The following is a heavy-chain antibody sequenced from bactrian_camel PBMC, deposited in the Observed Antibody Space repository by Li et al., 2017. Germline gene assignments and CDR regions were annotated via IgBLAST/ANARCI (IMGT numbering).Heavy chain of an antibody. CDR1: RFMESRYC. D-gene: IGHD6*01. CDR3: ASEAYNSNWSRLEKRYYKY. V-gene: IGHV3S53*01. Sequence: HVQLVESGGGSVQAGGSLRLSCAASRFMESRYCLAWFRQAPGKSRQEREGVAAIDSTGSANYADSVKGRFTISKDNARNTLALQMNSLKPEDSAMYYCASEAYNSNWSRLEKRYYKYWGQGTQVTVS. J-gene: IGHJ4*01. CDR2: IDSTGSA.